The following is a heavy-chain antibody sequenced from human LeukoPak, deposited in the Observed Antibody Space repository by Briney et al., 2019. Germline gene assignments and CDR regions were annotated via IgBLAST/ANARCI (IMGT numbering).Heavy chain of an antibody. D-gene: IGHD5-24*01. Sequence: SETLSLTCTVSGGSISSYYWSWIRQPPGKGLEWIGYIYYSGSTNYNPSLKSRVTISVDTSKNQFSLKLSSVTAADTAVYYCATNPLDGGGFPIPAFDIWGQGTMVTVSS. CDR2: IYYSGST. V-gene: IGHV4-59*08. J-gene: IGHJ3*02. CDR1: GGSISSYY. CDR3: ATNPLDGGGFPIPAFDI.